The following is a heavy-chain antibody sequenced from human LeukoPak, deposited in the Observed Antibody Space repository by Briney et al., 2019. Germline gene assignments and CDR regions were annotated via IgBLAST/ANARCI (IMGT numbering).Heavy chain of an antibody. V-gene: IGHV3-15*01. Sequence: GGSLRLSCAVSGFTFSNAWMSWVRQAPGKGLEWVGRIKSKTDGGTSDYAAPVKDRFTISRDDSKDTLYLQMNSLKTEDTAVYYCTTERQTIFGVVIIEYYYYGMDVWGQGTTVTVSS. CDR1: GFTFSNAW. CDR3: TTERQTIFGVVIIEYYYYGMDV. J-gene: IGHJ6*02. CDR2: IKSKTDGGTS. D-gene: IGHD3-3*01.